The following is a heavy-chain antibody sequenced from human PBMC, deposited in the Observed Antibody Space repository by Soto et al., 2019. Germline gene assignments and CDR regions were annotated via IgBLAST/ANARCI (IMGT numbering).Heavy chain of an antibody. J-gene: IGHJ4*02. V-gene: IGHV3-21*01. D-gene: IGHD5-18*01. Sequence: EVQLVESGGGLVKPGGSLRLSCAASGFTFSSYSMNWVRQASGKGLEWVSSISSSSSYIYYADSVKGRFTISRDNAQNSLYLQMNSLGADDTAVYYCARDQPGYSYGYGLGYWGQGTLVTVSS. CDR1: GFTFSSYS. CDR3: ARDQPGYSYGYGLGY. CDR2: ISSSSSYI.